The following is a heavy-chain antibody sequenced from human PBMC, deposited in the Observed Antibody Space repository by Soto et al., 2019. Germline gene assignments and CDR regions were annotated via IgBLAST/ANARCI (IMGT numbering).Heavy chain of an antibody. CDR3: AGHRSGFGFDY. Sequence: QLQLQESGPGLVKPSETLSLTCTVSGGSISSSSYYWGWIRQPPGKGLEWIGSIYYSGSTYYNPSLKRXXTXSXXTSKNQFSLKLSSVTAADTAVYYCAGHRSGFGFDYWGQGTLVTVSS. V-gene: IGHV4-39*01. CDR2: IYYSGST. D-gene: IGHD1-26*01. CDR1: GGSISSSSYY. J-gene: IGHJ4*02.